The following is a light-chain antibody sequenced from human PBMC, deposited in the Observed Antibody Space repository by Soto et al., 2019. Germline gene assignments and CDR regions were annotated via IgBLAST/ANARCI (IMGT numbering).Light chain of an antibody. CDR1: QSVSSSY. Sequence: IVLTQSPGTLSVSAGERATLSCRASQSVSSSYLAWYQQKPGQAPRLLIYDASNRATGIPARFSGSGSGTDFTLTISSLQNEDFAVYYCQHRSNWPLTFGGGTKVDIK. J-gene: IGKJ4*01. V-gene: IGKV3-11*01. CDR3: QHRSNWPLT. CDR2: DAS.